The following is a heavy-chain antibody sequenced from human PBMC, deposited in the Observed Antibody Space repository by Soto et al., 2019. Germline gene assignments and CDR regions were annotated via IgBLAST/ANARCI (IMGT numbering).Heavy chain of an antibody. CDR1: GGAISRDY. J-gene: IGHJ5*02. V-gene: IGHV4-59*01. CDR2: IFYTGTT. CDR3: ARGNWNTAQNSCFDP. D-gene: IGHD1-1*01. Sequence: QVQLQESGPGLVKPSETLSLTCTVSGGAISRDYWSWIRQPPGKGLEWVGFIFYTGTTKYNPSLESRVTLSVDTSKSQFSLKIFSVTAADTASYYCARGNWNTAQNSCFDPWGQGTLVIVSS.